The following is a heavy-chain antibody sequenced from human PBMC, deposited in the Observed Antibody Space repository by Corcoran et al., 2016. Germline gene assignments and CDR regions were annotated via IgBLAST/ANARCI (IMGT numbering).Heavy chain of an antibody. Sequence: EVLLVESGGGWVQPGGSLRLSCAASGCTFSIYNMNWVRQAPGGGLEWVSYSSSSSTTIYYADSVKGRFTISRDNAKNSLYLQMNSLRAEDTAVYYCTRGKPGFDYWGQGTLVTVSS. D-gene: IGHD3-10*01. V-gene: IGHV3-48*04. CDR3: TRGKPGFDY. CDR2: SSSSSTTI. CDR1: GCTFSIYN. J-gene: IGHJ4*02.